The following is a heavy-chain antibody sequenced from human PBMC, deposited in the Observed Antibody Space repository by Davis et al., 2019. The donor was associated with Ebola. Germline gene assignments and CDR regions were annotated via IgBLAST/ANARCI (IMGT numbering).Heavy chain of an antibody. CDR2: ISYDGSNK. Sequence: GGSLRLSCAASGFTFSSYAMHWVRQAPGKGLEWVAVISYDGSNKYYADSVKGQFTISRDNSKNTLYLQMNSLRVEDTAVYYCAKSGLSFGVVKYHYGMDVWGKGTTVTVSS. CDR1: GFTFSSYA. D-gene: IGHD3-3*01. J-gene: IGHJ6*04. CDR3: AKSGLSFGVVKYHYGMDV. V-gene: IGHV3-30*04.